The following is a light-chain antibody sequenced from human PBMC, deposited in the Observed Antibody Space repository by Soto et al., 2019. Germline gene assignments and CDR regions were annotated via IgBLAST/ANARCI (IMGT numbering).Light chain of an antibody. CDR3: QQYNNWPPIT. Sequence: EIVMTHSPATLSVSPGERATPSSRASQSVSSNLAWYQQKPGQAPRLLIYGASTRATGIPARFSGSGSGTEFTLTISSLQSEDFAVYYCQQYNNWPPITFGQGTRLEIK. J-gene: IGKJ5*01. V-gene: IGKV3-15*01. CDR2: GAS. CDR1: QSVSSN.